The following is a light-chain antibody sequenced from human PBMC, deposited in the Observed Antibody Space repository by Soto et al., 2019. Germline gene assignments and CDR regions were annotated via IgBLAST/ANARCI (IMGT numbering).Light chain of an antibody. CDR3: QTWGTGTHVE. Sequence: QLVLTQSPSASASLGPSVRLTCTLSSGHSSYGIAWHQQQPEKGPRYLMKVNTDGSHSKGDGIPDRFSGSSSGAERYLTISSLQSEDEADYYCQTWGTGTHVEFGGGTKMTVL. CDR1: SGHSSYG. CDR2: VNTDGSH. J-gene: IGLJ2*01. V-gene: IGLV4-69*02.